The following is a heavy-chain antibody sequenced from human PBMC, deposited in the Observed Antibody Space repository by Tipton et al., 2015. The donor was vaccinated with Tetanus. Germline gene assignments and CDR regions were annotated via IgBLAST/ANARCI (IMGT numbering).Heavy chain of an antibody. Sequence: GLVKPSETLSLTCAVYGGSFSGYYWGWIRQPPGKGLEWIGSAYYSGSTYYNPSLKSRVTISVDTSKNQFSLELSSVTAADTAVYYCARHSSLKALNYWGQGTLVTASS. CDR1: GGSFSGYY. D-gene: IGHD3-9*01. CDR2: AYYSGST. V-gene: IGHV4-39*01. J-gene: IGHJ4*02. CDR3: ARHSSLKALNY.